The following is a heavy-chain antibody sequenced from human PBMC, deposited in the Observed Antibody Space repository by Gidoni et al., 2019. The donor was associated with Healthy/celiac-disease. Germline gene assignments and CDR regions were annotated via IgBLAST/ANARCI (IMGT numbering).Heavy chain of an antibody. V-gene: IGHV3-11*05. Sequence: QVQLVESGGGLVKPGGSLRLSCAASGFTFSDYYLSWIRQAPGKGLEWVSYISSSSSYTNYADSVKGRFTISRDNAKNSLYLQMNSLRAEDTAVYYCARGLGDCSSTSCPQYYYYYYMDVWGKGTTVTVSS. CDR3: ARGLGDCSSTSCPQYYYYYYMDV. CDR1: GFTFSDYY. D-gene: IGHD2-2*01. J-gene: IGHJ6*03. CDR2: ISSSSSYT.